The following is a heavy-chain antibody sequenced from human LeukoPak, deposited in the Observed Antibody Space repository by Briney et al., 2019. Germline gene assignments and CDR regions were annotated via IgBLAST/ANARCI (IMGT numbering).Heavy chain of an antibody. CDR2: INHSGST. D-gene: IGHD6-19*01. CDR1: GGSFSGYY. CDR3: ARPGGSSGWRNFDY. Sequence: PSETLSLTCAVHGGSFSGYYWSWIRQPPGKGLEWIGEINHSGSTNYNPSLKSRVSISVDTSKNQFSLRLNSVTAADTAVCYCARPGGSSGWRNFDYWGQGTLVTVSS. J-gene: IGHJ4*02. V-gene: IGHV4-34*01.